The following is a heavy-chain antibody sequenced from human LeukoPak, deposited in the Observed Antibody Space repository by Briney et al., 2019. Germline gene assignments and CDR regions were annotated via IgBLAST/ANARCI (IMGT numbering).Heavy chain of an antibody. J-gene: IGHJ6*02. D-gene: IGHD6-13*01. CDR3: ATHRSIRSSWYEVYYYGMDV. V-gene: IGHV1-24*01. CDR1: GYTLTELS. Sequence: GASVKVSCKVSGYTLTELSMHWVRQAPGKGLEWMGGFDPEDGETIYAQKFQGRVTMTEDTSTDTAYMELSSLRSEDTAVYYCATHRSIRSSWYEVYYYGMDVWGQGTTVTVSS. CDR2: FDPEDGET.